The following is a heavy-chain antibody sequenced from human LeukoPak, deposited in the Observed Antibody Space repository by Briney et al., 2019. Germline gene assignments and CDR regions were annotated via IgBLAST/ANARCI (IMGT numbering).Heavy chain of an antibody. CDR1: GGSISSSSYY. Sequence: NASETLSLTCTVSGGSISSSSYYWGWIRQPPGKGLEWIGEINHSGSTNYNPSLKSRVTISVDTSKNQFSLKLSSVTAADTAVYYCARRRLGARAADFDYWGQGTLVTVSS. V-gene: IGHV4-39*07. J-gene: IGHJ4*02. CDR3: ARRRLGARAADFDY. D-gene: IGHD1-26*01. CDR2: INHSGST.